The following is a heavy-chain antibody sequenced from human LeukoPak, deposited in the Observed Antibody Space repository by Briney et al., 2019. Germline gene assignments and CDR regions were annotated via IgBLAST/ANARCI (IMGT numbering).Heavy chain of an antibody. CDR3: ATGGDVVVPAAIALVDY. J-gene: IGHJ4*02. V-gene: IGHV1-18*01. CDR1: GYTFTRYG. D-gene: IGHD2-2*02. CDR2: ISAYNGNT. Sequence: ASVKVSCKASGYTFTRYGISWVRQAPGQGLEWMGWISAYNGNTNYAQKLQGRVTMTTDTSTSTAYMELRSLRSDDTAVYYCATGGDVVVPAAIALVDYWGQGTLVTVSS.